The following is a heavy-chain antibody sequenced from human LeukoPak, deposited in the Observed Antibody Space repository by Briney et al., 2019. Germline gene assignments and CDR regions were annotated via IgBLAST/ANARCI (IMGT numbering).Heavy chain of an antibody. Sequence: SVKVSCKASGGTFGSYVISWVRQAPGQGLEWMGGMIPIFGTAHYAQKFQGRLTTTADESTSTVYMEMSSLRSEDTAMYYCAKEGDTALVTGYFDLWGRGTLVTVSA. CDR3: AKEGDTALVTGYFDL. J-gene: IGHJ2*01. V-gene: IGHV1-69*01. D-gene: IGHD5-18*01. CDR2: MIPIFGTA. CDR1: GGTFGSYV.